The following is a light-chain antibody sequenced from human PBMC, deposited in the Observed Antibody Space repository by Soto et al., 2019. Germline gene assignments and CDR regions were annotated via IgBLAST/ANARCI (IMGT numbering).Light chain of an antibody. Sequence: EIVLTQSPGTLSLSPGERATLSCRASQSVSSSYLAWYQQNRGQAPRLLIYGASSRAPGIPDRFGGSGSGTDFTLTISILEPEDFAVYYCQQHGSSRWTFGQGTKVDIK. J-gene: IGKJ1*01. V-gene: IGKV3-20*01. CDR2: GAS. CDR3: QQHGSSRWT. CDR1: QSVSSSY.